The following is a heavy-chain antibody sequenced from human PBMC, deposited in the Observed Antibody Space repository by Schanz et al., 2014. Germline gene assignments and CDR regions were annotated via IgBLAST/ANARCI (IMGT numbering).Heavy chain of an antibody. CDR2: ISGSGAST. CDR3: ARGLIAAAGGAFDY. V-gene: IGHV3-23*01. J-gene: IGHJ4*02. CDR1: GFTFSSYA. Sequence: DVQLLESGGGLVQPGGSLRLSCAASGFTFSSYAINWVRQAPGKGLEWVSGISGSGASTYYADSVKGRFTISRDNSKNTLYLQMNSLRAGDAAVYYCARGLIAAAGGAFDYWGQGTLVAVSA. D-gene: IGHD6-13*01.